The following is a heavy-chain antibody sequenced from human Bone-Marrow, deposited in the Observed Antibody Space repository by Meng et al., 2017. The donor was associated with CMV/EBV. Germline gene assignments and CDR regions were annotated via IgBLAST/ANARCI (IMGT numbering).Heavy chain of an antibody. CDR3: TRDLMDV. CDR1: GFTFGDYA. J-gene: IGHJ6*02. V-gene: IGHV3-49*04. CDR2: IRSETYGATT. Sequence: GESLKISCTVSGFTFGDYAMSWVRQAPGKGLEWVGFIRSETYGATTEYAASVKGRCTISRDDSKSIAYLQMNSLKIEDTALYYCTRDLMDVWGQGTTGPSP.